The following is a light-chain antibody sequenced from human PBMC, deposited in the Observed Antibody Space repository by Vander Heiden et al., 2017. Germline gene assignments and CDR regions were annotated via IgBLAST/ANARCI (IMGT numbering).Light chain of an antibody. CDR1: QSISSW. CDR2: KAS. Sequence: DIQIPQSPSTLSASVGDTVTITCRASQSISSWLAWYQQKPGKAPKLLLYKASSIESGVPSKFSGSGSGTEFTLSISGLEPDDFATYYCQQFNSYPYTFGQGTKLEIK. V-gene: IGKV1-5*03. CDR3: QQFNSYPYT. J-gene: IGKJ2*01.